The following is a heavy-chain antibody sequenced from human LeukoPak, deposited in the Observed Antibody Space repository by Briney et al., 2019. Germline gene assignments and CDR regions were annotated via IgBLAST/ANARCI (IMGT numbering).Heavy chain of an antibody. J-gene: IGHJ4*02. CDR2: IYHSGST. CDR1: GGSISSSNW. V-gene: IGHV4-4*02. CDR3: ARTPTPEAGSSSSWYFDY. Sequence: ASGTLSLTCAVSGGSISSSNWWSWVRQPPGKGLEWIGEIYHSGSTNYNPSLKSRVTISVDKSKNQFSLKLSSVTAADTAVYYCARTPTPEAGSSSSWYFDYWGQGTLVTVSS. D-gene: IGHD6-13*01.